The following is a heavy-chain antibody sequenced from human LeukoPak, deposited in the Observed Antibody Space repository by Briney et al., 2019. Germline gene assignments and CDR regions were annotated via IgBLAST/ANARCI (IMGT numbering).Heavy chain of an antibody. CDR1: GFTFSSYA. J-gene: IGHJ6*02. CDR2: ISYDGSNK. V-gene: IGHV3-30-3*01. Sequence: PGGSLRLSCAASGFTFSSYAMHWVRQAPGEGLEWVAVISYDGSNKYYADSVKGRFTISRDNSKNTLYLQMNSLRAEDTAVYYCARDENRVFVVVPANYYYYGMDVWGQGTTVTVSS. D-gene: IGHD2-2*01. CDR3: ARDENRVFVVVPANYYYYGMDV.